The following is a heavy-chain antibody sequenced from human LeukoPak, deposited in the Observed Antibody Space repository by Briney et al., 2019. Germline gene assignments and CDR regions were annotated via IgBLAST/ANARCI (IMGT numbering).Heavy chain of an antibody. Sequence: PSETLSLTCTVSGDSISSGNYYWSWIRQPPGRGLEWIGDIYHSGSTYYNPSLKSRLIMSIDRSKNQFSLNLRSVTAADTAVYYCARDRQQLVRGDHFDYWGQGTLVTVSS. J-gene: IGHJ4*02. CDR3: ARDRQQLVRGDHFDY. CDR1: GDSISSGNYY. V-gene: IGHV4-30-2*01. CDR2: IYHSGST. D-gene: IGHD6-13*01.